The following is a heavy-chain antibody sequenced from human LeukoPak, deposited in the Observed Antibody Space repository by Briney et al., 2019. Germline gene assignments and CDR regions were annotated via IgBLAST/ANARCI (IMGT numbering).Heavy chain of an antibody. CDR3: AKDYAVGSIDY. CDR2: ISDSGAGT. J-gene: IGHJ4*02. CDR1: GFTFSSYA. Sequence: PGGSLRLSCAASGFTFSSYAMSWVRQAPGKGLEWVSAISDSGAGTYYADSVKGRFTISRDDSKNTLYLQMNSLRAEDSAVYYCAKDYAVGSIDYWGQGTLVTVSS. D-gene: IGHD3-16*01. V-gene: IGHV3-23*01.